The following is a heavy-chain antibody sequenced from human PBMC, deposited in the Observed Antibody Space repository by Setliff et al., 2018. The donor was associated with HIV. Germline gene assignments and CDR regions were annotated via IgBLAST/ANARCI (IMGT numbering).Heavy chain of an antibody. CDR3: ARVAGGDIVVVVAATPYYYYMDV. CDR1: GYTLTEVS. Sequence: ASVKVSCKISGYTLTEVSMHWVRQAPGQGLEWMGWINPNSGDTNYAQKFQGRVTMTRDTSISTAYMELRSLRSDDTAVYYCARVAGGDIVVVVAATPYYYYMDVWGKGTTVPVSS. V-gene: IGHV1-2*02. CDR2: INPNSGDT. J-gene: IGHJ6*03. D-gene: IGHD2-15*01.